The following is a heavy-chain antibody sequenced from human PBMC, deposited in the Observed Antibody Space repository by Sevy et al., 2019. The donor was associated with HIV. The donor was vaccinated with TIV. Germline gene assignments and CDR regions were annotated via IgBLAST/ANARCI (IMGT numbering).Heavy chain of an antibody. CDR1: GFTFSDYY. CDR3: ARVPAALHYHYYYYMDV. D-gene: IGHD2-2*01. CDR2: ISSSGSTI. V-gene: IGHV3-11*01. J-gene: IGHJ6*03. Sequence: GGSLRLSCAASGFTFSDYYMSWIRQAPGKGLEWVSYISSSGSTIYYADSVKGRFTISRDNAKNSLYLQMNSLRAEDTAVYYCARVPAALHYHYYYYMDVWGKGTTVTVSS.